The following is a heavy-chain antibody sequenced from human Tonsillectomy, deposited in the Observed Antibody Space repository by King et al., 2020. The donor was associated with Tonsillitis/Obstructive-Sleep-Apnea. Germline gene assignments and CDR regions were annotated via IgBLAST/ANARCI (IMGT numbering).Heavy chain of an antibody. V-gene: IGHV7-4-1*02. CDR1: VYTFTSYA. D-gene: IGHD2-15*01. CDR2: INTNTGNP. Sequence: VQLVESGSELKKPVASVKVSCKASVYTFTSYAMNWVRQAPGQGLEWMGWINTNTGNPTYAQGFTGRFVFSLDTSVSTAYLQISSLKAEDTAVYYCAVDLYCSGGSCYPGYWGQGTLVTVSS. J-gene: IGHJ4*02. CDR3: AVDLYCSGGSCYPGY.